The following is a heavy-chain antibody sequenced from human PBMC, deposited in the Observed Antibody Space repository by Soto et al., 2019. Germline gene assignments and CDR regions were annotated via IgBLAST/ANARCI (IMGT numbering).Heavy chain of an antibody. Sequence: SETLSLTCTVSGGSISSGGYYWSWIRQHPGKGLEWIGYIYYSGSTYYNPSLKSRVTISVDTSKNQFSLKLSSVTAADTAVYYWARGPQEEVAVAGLGANDAFDIWGQGTMVTVSS. CDR3: ARGPQEEVAVAGLGANDAFDI. D-gene: IGHD6-19*01. V-gene: IGHV4-31*03. CDR1: GGSISSGGYY. J-gene: IGHJ3*02. CDR2: IYYSGST.